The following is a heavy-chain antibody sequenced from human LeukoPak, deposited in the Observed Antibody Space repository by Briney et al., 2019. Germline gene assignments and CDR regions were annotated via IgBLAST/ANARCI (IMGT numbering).Heavy chain of an antibody. Sequence: FTSSASGFTFNGSWMHWVRQAPGKGLEWVANMKPSGSQTRYVDSVKGRFTISKDDPGTSLYLEMHSLRAEDTAIYYCAVWTSGNYWGQGALVTVSS. V-gene: IGHV3-7*01. J-gene: IGHJ4*02. CDR3: AVWTSGNY. CDR2: MKPSGSQT. D-gene: IGHD1-1*01. CDR1: GFTFNGSW.